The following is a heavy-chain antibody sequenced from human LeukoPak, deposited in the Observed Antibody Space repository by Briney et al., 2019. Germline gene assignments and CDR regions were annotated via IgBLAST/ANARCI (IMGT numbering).Heavy chain of an antibody. V-gene: IGHV4-4*07. CDR3: ARVIIRGGNWFDP. J-gene: IGHJ5*02. D-gene: IGHD3-16*01. CDR1: GGSISSYY. CDR2: IYTSGST. Sequence: SETLSLTCTVSGGSISSYYWSWIRQSAGKGLEWNGRIYTSGSTNYNPSLKSRVTMSVDTSKNQFSLKLSSVTAADTAVYYCARVIIRGGNWFDPWGQGTLVTVSS.